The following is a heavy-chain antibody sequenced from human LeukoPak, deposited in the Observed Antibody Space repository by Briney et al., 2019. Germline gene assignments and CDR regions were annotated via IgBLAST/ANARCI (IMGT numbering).Heavy chain of an antibody. CDR3: ARDIELGHFDY. CDR1: GGSISSGSYY. CDR2: VYTSGST. Sequence: SQTLSLTCTVSGGSISSGSYYWSWIRQPAGKGLEWIGRVYTSGSTNYNPSLKSRVTISVDTSKNQFSLKLSSVTAADTAVYYCARDIELGHFDYWGQGTLVTVS. D-gene: IGHD6-13*01. V-gene: IGHV4-61*02. J-gene: IGHJ4*02.